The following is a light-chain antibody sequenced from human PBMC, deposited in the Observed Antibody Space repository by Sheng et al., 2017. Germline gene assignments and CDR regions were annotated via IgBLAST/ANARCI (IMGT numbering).Light chain of an antibody. CDR2: LAS. CDR3: QQGYNAPWT. CDR1: RGMSRY. J-gene: IGKJ1*01. V-gene: IGKV1-39*01. Sequence: DIQLTQSPSSLSASVGDRVTITCRASRGMSRYLNWYQQKPGKAPKLLLYLASTLQSGVPSRFSGSGSGTDXTLTISSLQPEDSATYYCQQGYNAPWTFGQGTKVEIK.